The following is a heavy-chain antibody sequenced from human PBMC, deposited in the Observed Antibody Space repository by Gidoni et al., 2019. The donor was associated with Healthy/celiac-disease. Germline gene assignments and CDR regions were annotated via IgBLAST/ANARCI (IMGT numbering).Heavy chain of an antibody. D-gene: IGHD4-17*01. J-gene: IGHJ4*02. Sequence: QVQLQESGLGLVKPSETLSLTCAVSGYSISSGYYWGWIRQPPGKGLEWIGSIYHSGSTYYNPSLKSRVTISVDTSKNQFSLKLSSVTAADTAVYYCATSTVTTVDYWGQGTLVTVSS. V-gene: IGHV4-38-2*01. CDR3: ATSTVTTVDY. CDR2: IYHSGST. CDR1: GYSISSGYY.